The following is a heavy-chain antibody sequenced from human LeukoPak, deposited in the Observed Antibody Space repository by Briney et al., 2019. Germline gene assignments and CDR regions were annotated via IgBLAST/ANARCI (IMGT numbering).Heavy chain of an antibody. D-gene: IGHD4-23*01. CDR1: GGTFSSYA. CDR2: IIPIFGTA. J-gene: IGHJ3*02. Sequence: SVKVSCKASGGTFSSYAISWVRQAPGQGLEWMGVIIPIFGTANYAQKFQGRVTITADESTSTAYMELSSLRSEDTAVYYCARDRAYGGNLRYAFDIWGQGTMVTVSS. CDR3: ARDRAYGGNLRYAFDI. V-gene: IGHV1-69*01.